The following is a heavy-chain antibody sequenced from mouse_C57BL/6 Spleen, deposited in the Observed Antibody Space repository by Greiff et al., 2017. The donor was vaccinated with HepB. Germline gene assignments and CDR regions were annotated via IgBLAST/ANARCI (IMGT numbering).Heavy chain of an antibody. CDR2: IYPGDGDT. D-gene: IGHD2-5*01. CDR3: ARSEYSNYPDY. J-gene: IGHJ2*01. Sequence: VKLQESGPELVKPGASVKISCKASGYAFSSSWMNWVKQRPGKGLEWIGRIYPGDGDTNYNGKFKGKATLTADKSSSTAYMQLSSLTSEDSAVYFCARSEYSNYPDYWGQGTTLTVSS. CDR1: GYAFSSSW. V-gene: IGHV1-82*01.